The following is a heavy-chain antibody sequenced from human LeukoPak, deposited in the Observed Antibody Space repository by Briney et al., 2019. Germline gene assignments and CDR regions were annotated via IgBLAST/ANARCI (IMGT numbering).Heavy chain of an antibody. V-gene: IGHV4-4*07. CDR2: IYTSGST. D-gene: IGHD6-13*01. CDR3: ARGAYSSSWYGHAFDI. CDR1: GGSISSYY. J-gene: IGHJ3*02. Sequence: SETLSLTCTVSGGSISSYYWSWIRQPAGKGLEWIGRIYTSGSTNYNPSLKSRVTMSVDTSKNQFSLKLSSVTAADTAVYYCARGAYSSSWYGHAFDIWGQGTMVTVSS.